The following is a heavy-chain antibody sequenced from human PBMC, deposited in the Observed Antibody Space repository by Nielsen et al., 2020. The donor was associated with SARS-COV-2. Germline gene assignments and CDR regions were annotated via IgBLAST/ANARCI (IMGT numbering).Heavy chain of an antibody. V-gene: IGHV5-51*01. J-gene: IGHJ6*03. CDR1: GYPFTYYC. Sequence: GESLNPSCESSGYPFTYYCIASVRLLPGKVLEWHSIIYPGDSHTSYSPSFQDQVTISADKSVTTAYLLWASLTASDTSIYYCARHGYCSNNTCSIDVWGKGTTVTVS. CDR3: ARHGYCSNNTCSIDV. D-gene: IGHD2-2*03. CDR2: IYPGDSHT.